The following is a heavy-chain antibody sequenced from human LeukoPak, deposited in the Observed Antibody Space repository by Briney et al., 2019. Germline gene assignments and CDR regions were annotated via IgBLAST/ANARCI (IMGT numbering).Heavy chain of an antibody. J-gene: IGHJ4*02. CDR1: GFTFSSYA. D-gene: IGHD3-22*01. V-gene: IGHV3-23*01. CDR2: ISGSGTTT. CDR3: AKDTSGYYDTTVGVDY. Sequence: GGTLRLSCAASGFTFSSYAMSWVRQAPGKGLEWVSVISGSGTTTYYADSVKGRFTISRGNSKKNLYLQMNSLSAEDTAVYYCAKDTSGYYDTTVGVDYWGQGTLVTVSS.